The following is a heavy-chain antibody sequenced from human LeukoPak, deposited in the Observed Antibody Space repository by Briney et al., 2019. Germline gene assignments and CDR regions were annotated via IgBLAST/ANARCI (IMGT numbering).Heavy chain of an antibody. CDR1: GDSVSSNIAA. Sequence: SQTLSLTCAISGDSVSSNIAAWNWIRQSPSRGLEWLGRTYYRSKWSNDYAVSLKGRITINPDASKNQFSLHLNSVTPEDTAMYYCASASGLGMTGYFDSWGQGTLVTVSS. CDR2: TYYRSKWSN. CDR3: ASASGLGMTGYFDS. D-gene: IGHD7-27*01. J-gene: IGHJ4*02. V-gene: IGHV6-1*01.